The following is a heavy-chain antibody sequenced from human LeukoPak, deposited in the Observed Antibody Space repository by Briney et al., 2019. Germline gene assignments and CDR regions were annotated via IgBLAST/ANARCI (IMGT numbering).Heavy chain of an antibody. J-gene: IGHJ4*02. V-gene: IGHV1-69*13. CDR1: GYTFTSYG. Sequence: SVKVSCKASGYTFTSYGISWVRQAPGQGLEWMGGIIPIFGTSNSAQKFQARVTITADESTSTAYMELSSLRSDDTAVYFCASNSYGSGSYPVWGQGTLVTVSS. CDR2: IIPIFGTS. CDR3: ASNSYGSGSYPV. D-gene: IGHD3-10*01.